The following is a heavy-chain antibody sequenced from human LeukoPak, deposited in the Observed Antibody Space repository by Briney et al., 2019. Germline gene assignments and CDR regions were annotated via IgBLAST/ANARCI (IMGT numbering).Heavy chain of an antibody. D-gene: IGHD3-22*01. J-gene: IGHJ4*02. CDR1: GGSFSDYY. Sequence: PSETLSLTCAVYGGSFSDYYWSWIRQPPGKGLEWIGEINHSGSTNYNPSLKSRVTISVDTSKNQFSLKLSSVTAADTAVYYCARSSSGYDYWGQGTLVTVSS. CDR3: ARSSSGYDY. V-gene: IGHV4-34*01. CDR2: INHSGST.